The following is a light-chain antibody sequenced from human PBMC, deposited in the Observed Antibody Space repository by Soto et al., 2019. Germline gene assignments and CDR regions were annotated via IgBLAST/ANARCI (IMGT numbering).Light chain of an antibody. Sequence: DIVMTQSPATLSVSPGDRATLSCSASQSVGSNLAWYQQIPGQAPRLLIYGPSTRATGIPARFSGSGSGTEFTLTISSLQSEDFAVYYCQQYNSWPPYTFGPGTRVEIK. CDR1: QSVGSN. V-gene: IGKV3-15*01. CDR3: QQYNSWPPYT. J-gene: IGKJ2*01. CDR2: GPS.